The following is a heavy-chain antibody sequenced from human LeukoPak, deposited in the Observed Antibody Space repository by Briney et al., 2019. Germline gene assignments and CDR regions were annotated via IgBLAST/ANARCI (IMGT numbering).Heavy chain of an antibody. CDR3: ARGPNHNMITFGGVIVFHFDY. J-gene: IGHJ4*02. CDR2: INPNSGGT. V-gene: IGHV1-2*02. D-gene: IGHD3-16*02. Sequence: ASVKVSCKASGGTFSSYAISWVRQAPGQGLEWMGWINPNSGGTNYAQKFQGRVTMTRDTSISTAYMELSRLRSDDTAVYYCARGPNHNMITFGGVIVFHFDYWGQGTLVTVSS. CDR1: GGTFSSYA.